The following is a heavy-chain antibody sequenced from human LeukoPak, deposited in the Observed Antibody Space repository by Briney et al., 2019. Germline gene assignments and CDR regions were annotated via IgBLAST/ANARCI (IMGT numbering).Heavy chain of an antibody. D-gene: IGHD2-15*01. V-gene: IGHV4-59*12. CDR1: GGSISSYY. J-gene: IGHJ6*03. CDR3: ARLHIVVVVAATPYYYYYMDV. Sequence: RASETLSLTCTVSGGSISSYYWSWIRQPPGKGLEWIGYIYYSGSTNYNPSLKSRVTISVDTSKNQFSLKLSSVTAADTAVYYCARLHIVVVVAATPYYYYYMDVWGKGTTVTISS. CDR2: IYYSGST.